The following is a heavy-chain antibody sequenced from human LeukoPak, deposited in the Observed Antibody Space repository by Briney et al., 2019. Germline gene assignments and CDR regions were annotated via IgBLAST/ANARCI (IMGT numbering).Heavy chain of an antibody. CDR1: GFTFDDYG. CDR3: ASSSHSKSLIY. Sequence: GGSLRLSCAASGFTFDDYGMSWVRQAPGKGLEWVSGINWNGGSTGYADSVKGRFTISRDNAKNSLYPQMNSLRAEDTALYYCASSSHSKSLIYWGQGTLVTVSS. J-gene: IGHJ4*02. D-gene: IGHD6-6*01. CDR2: INWNGGST. V-gene: IGHV3-20*04.